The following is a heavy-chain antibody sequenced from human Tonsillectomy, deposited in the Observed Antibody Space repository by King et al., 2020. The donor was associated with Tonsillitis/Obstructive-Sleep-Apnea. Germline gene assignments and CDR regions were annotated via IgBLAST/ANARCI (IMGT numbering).Heavy chain of an antibody. CDR3: ARRFCGESYVRYFDP. J-gene: IGHJ4*01. Sequence: VQLVESGAEVKKPGESLRISCRASGYSFTTYWIGWVRQKPGRGPEYMGIIYPGDSDTRFSPSFQGQVTMSADKSISTAYLHWSSLKASDTAMYFCARRFCGESYVRYFDPWGQGLLVTVSS. CDR2: IYPGDSDT. D-gene: IGHD1-26*01. V-gene: IGHV5-51*03. CDR1: GYSFTTYW.